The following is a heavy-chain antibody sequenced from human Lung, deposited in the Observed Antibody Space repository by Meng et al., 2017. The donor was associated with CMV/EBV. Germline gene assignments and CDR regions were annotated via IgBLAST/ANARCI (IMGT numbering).Heavy chain of an antibody. V-gene: IGHV4-34*01. Sequence: SXTXSLXCAVYGGSFSGYYWSWIRQPPGKGLEWIGEINHSGSANYNPSLKSRVTISVDTSKNQFSLKLSSVTAADTAVYYCARAQSTVTTGRNFQYWGQGTXVT. CDR2: INHSGSA. D-gene: IGHD4-17*01. J-gene: IGHJ1*01. CDR1: GGSFSGYY. CDR3: ARAQSTVTTGRNFQY.